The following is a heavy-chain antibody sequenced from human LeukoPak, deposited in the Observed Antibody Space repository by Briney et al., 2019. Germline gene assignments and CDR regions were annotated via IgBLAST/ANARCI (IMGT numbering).Heavy chain of an antibody. V-gene: IGHV4-39*07. Sequence: SETLSLTCTVSGGSISSSSYYWGWIRQPPGKGLECIGSIYYSGSTYYNPSLKSRVTISVDTSKNQFSLKLSSVTAADTAVYYCARVAAPTFLFAAHAFDYWGQGTLVTVSS. D-gene: IGHD2-15*01. CDR3: ARVAAPTFLFAAHAFDY. J-gene: IGHJ4*02. CDR1: GGSISSSSYY. CDR2: IYYSGST.